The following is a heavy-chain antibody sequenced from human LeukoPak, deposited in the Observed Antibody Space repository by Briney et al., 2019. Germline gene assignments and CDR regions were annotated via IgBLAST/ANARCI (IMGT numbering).Heavy chain of an antibody. D-gene: IGHD2-2*01. J-gene: IGHJ4*02. V-gene: IGHV5-51*01. CDR1: GYSFTSYW. CDR2: IYPGDSDT. CDR3: ARHRGSYCSSSSCYIPDY. Sequence: GESLKISCKGSGYSFTSYWIGWVRQMPGKGLEWMGIIYPGDSDTRYSPSFQGQVTISADKSISIVYLQWSSLKASDTAMYYCARHRGSYCSSSSCYIPDYWGQGTLVTVSS.